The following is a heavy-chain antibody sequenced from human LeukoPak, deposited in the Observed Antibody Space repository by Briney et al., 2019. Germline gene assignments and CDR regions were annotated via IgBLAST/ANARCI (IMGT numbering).Heavy chain of an antibody. CDR2: IYHSGST. D-gene: IGHD4-17*01. CDR3: ARGLSRYYGDYVGNADYYFDY. CDR1: GGSISSSNW. V-gene: IGHV4-4*02. J-gene: IGHJ4*02. Sequence: SETLSLTCAVSGGSISSSNWWSWVRQPPGKGLEWIGEIYHSGSTNYNPSLKSRVTISVDKSKNQFSLKLSSVTAADTAVYYCARGLSRYYGDYVGNADYYFDYWGQGTLVTVSS.